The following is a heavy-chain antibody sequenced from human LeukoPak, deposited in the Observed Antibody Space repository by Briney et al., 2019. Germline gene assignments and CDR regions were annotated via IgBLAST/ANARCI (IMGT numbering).Heavy chain of an antibody. CDR2: IIPIFGTA. D-gene: IGHD6-19*01. CDR3: ASGPGAGRSRFDY. V-gene: IGHV1-69*05. CDR1: GGTFSSYA. J-gene: IGHJ4*02. Sequence: VASVKVSCKASGGTFSSYAISWARQAPGQGLEWMGGIIPIFGTANYAQKFQGRVTITTDESTSTAYMELSSLRSEDTAVYYCASGPGAGRSRFDYWGQGTLVTVSS.